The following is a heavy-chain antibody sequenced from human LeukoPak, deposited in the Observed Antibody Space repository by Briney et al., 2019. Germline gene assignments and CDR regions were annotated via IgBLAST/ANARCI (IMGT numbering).Heavy chain of an antibody. CDR3: AKDRDYGDGTNWFDP. J-gene: IGHJ5*02. CDR1: GFTFSSYG. Sequence: PGGSLRLSCAASGFTFSSYGMSWVRQAPGKGLEWVSAISGSGGSTYYADSVKGRFTISRDNSKNTLYLQMNSLRAEDTAVYYCAKDRDYGDGTNWFDPRGQGTLVTVSS. CDR2: ISGSGGST. V-gene: IGHV3-23*01. D-gene: IGHD4-17*01.